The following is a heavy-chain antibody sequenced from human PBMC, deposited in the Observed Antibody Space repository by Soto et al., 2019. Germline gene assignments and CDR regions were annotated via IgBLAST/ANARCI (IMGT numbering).Heavy chain of an antibody. J-gene: IGHJ4*02. V-gene: IGHV3-74*01. CDR3: ARGNWLYDSSGYYFDY. D-gene: IGHD3-22*01. CDR2: FNSDGSST. Sequence: EVQLVESVGGLVQPGGSLRLSCAASGFTFSSYWMHWVRQAPGKGLVWVSRFNSDGSSTSYADSVKGRFTISRDNAKNTLYLQMNSLRAEDTAVYYCARGNWLYDSSGYYFDYWGQGTLVTVSS. CDR1: GFTFSSYW.